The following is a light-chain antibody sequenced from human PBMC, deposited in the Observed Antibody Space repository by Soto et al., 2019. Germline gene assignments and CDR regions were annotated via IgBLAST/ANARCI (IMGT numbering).Light chain of an antibody. V-gene: IGKV1-5*01. CDR3: QQYNNWPPGYT. CDR1: QSISRW. CDR2: DVS. J-gene: IGKJ2*01. Sequence: DIRMTQSPSILSASVGDRVTITCRASQSISRWLAWYQQKPGKAPELLIFDVSRRETGVPSRFSGSGSGTEFTLTISSLQSEDFAVYYCQQYNNWPPGYTFGQGTKLEIK.